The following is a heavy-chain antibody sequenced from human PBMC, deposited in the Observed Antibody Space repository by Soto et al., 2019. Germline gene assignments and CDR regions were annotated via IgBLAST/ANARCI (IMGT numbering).Heavy chain of an antibody. Sequence: EVQLVESGGGLVQPGESLRLSCAASGFTVSSNYMSWVRQAPGKGLEWVSIIYSGGSTYYADSVKGRFTISRDNSKNTLYLQMNSLRAEDTAVYYCARESIVGATNPFDYWGQGTLVTVSS. V-gene: IGHV3-66*01. CDR3: ARESIVGATNPFDY. D-gene: IGHD1-26*01. CDR2: IYSGGST. CDR1: GFTVSSNY. J-gene: IGHJ4*02.